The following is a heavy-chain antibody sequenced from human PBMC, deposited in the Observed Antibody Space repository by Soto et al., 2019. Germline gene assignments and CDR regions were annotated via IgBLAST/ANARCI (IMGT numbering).Heavy chain of an antibody. CDR1: GGSISSYC. V-gene: IGHV4-59*01. Sequence: QVQLQESAPGLVKPSETLSLTCTVSGGSISSYCWSWIRQPPGKGMEWIGYIYYNGSTNYNPSLKSRVTISVDTSKNQFSLKLSSVTAADTAVYYCAGDRPARASVYPLSPPYYYYVMDVWGQGTTVTVSS. CDR2: IYYNGST. J-gene: IGHJ6*02. D-gene: IGHD3-3*01. CDR3: AGDRPARASVYPLSPPYYYYVMDV.